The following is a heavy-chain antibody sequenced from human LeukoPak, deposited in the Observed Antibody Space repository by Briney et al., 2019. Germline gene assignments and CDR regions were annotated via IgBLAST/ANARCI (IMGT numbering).Heavy chain of an antibody. Sequence: GGSLRLSCAASGFTFSSYWMHWVRQAPGKGLVWVSRINSDGSSTSYADSVKGRFTISRDNAKNTLYLQMNSLRAEDTAVYYCASLTGYYYGSGRGWFDPWGQGTLVTVSS. CDR3: ASLTGYYYGSGRGWFDP. J-gene: IGHJ5*02. V-gene: IGHV3-74*01. D-gene: IGHD3-10*01. CDR2: INSDGSST. CDR1: GFTFSSYW.